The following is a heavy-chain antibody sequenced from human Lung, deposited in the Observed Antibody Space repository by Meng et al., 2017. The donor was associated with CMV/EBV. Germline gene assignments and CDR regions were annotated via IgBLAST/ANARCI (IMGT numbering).Heavy chain of an antibody. CDR1: GYSFTTYW. D-gene: IGHD1-7*01. V-gene: IGHV5-51*01. Sequence: GESXKISCQGSGYSFTTYWIAWVRQMPGKGLEWVGSIYPGDDDTRYSPSLQGQVTISADASITAAYLQWNSLKASDTAMYYCARLWGVFDWNFDGFDIWGQGTMVTGSS. CDR3: ARLWGVFDWNFDGFDI. J-gene: IGHJ3*02. CDR2: IYPGDDDT.